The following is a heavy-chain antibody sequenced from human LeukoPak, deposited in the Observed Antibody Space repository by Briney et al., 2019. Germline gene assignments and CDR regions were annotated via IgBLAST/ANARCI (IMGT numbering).Heavy chain of an antibody. CDR2: IFYSGIT. Sequence: SETLSLTCTVSGDSLSNYYWSWIRQPPGKGLEWIAYIFYSGITNFNSSLKSRVTISVDTSKNQFSLKLSSVTAADTALYYCARLVGNRRATHDHWGQGTQATVSS. D-gene: IGHD1-14*01. J-gene: IGHJ4*02. V-gene: IGHV4-59*08. CDR1: GDSLSNYY. CDR3: ARLVGNRRATHDH.